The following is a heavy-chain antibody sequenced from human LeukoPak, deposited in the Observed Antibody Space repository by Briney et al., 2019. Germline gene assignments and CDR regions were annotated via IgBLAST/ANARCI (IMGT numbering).Heavy chain of an antibody. D-gene: IGHD6-13*01. CDR2: INSAVSTT. J-gene: IGHJ4*02. V-gene: IGHV3-74*01. Sequence: PGGCLRLSCAASGFTFSIYWMHWVPQAPGKRLVWVSRINSAVSTTNYADSVKGRFTISRDNAKNTLYLQRNSLRAEDTAVYYCARVGYSSSLYIDYWGQGTLVTVST. CDR1: GFTFSIYW. CDR3: ARVGYSSSLYIDY.